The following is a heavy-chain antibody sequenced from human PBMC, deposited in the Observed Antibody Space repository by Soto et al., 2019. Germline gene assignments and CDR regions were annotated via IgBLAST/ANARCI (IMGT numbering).Heavy chain of an antibody. CDR2: INSDGSST. CDR1: GFTLSTYW. V-gene: IGHV3-74*01. Sequence: EVQLVESGGGLVQPGGSLRLSCAASGFTLSTYWMHWVRQAPGEGLVWVSRINSDGSSTFYADSVKGRFTISRENAKNTVYLQMNSLRAEDTAVYYCTRGRENYSYFDYWGQGILVTVSS. CDR3: TRGRENYSYFDY. J-gene: IGHJ4*02. D-gene: IGHD4-4*01.